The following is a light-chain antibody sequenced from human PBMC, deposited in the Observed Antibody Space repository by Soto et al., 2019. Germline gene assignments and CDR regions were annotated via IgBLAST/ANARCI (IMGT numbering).Light chain of an antibody. CDR2: VNSDGSH. Sequence: QTVVTQSPSASASLGASVKLTCTLSSGHSSYAIAWHQQQPEKGPRYLMKVNSDGSHIKGDGIPDRFSGSSSGAERYLTISSLQSEDEADYYCQTWGTGIGVFGGGTKLTVL. CDR1: SGHSSYA. J-gene: IGLJ3*02. V-gene: IGLV4-69*01. CDR3: QTWGTGIGV.